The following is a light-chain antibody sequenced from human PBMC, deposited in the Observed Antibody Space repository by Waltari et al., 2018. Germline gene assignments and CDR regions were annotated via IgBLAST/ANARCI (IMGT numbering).Light chain of an antibody. V-gene: IGLV1-44*01. Sequence: QSVLTQPPSASGTPGQRVHLSCSGSSSNIGPFTVNWYQHLPGAAPKLLICLNNQRPSGVPDRFSAAKSGTSASLAISGLQSEDEADYYCAAWDGSLNGVVFGGGTKLTVL. CDR1: SSNIGPFT. CDR3: AAWDGSLNGVV. J-gene: IGLJ2*01. CDR2: LNN.